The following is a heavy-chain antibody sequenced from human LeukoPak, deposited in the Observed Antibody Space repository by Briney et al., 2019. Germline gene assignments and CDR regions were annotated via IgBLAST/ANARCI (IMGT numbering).Heavy chain of an antibody. CDR2: FDPEDAET. J-gene: IGHJ4*02. D-gene: IGHD3-10*01. Sequence: ASVKVSCKVSGYTLTDSSMHWVRQAPGKGLEWMGGFDPEDAETIYAQKFQGRVTMTEDTSTDTAYMELSSLRSEDTAVYYCATDLKGSRGFDYWGQGSLVTVSS. CDR3: ATDLKGSRGFDY. CDR1: GYTLTDSS. V-gene: IGHV1-24*01.